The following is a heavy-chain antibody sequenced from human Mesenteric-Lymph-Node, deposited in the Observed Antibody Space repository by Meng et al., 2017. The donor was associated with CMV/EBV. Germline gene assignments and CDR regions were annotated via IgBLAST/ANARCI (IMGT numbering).Heavy chain of an antibody. V-gene: IGHV4-4*02. J-gene: IGHJ4*02. CDR3: ASYPTNIAARGGEY. CDR2: IYHSGST. D-gene: IGHD6-6*01. Sequence: SGGSVSSSNWWSWVRQPPGKGLEWIGEIYHSGSTNYNPSLKSRVTISVDKSKNQFSLKLSSVTAADTAVYYCASYPTNIAARGGEYWGQGTLVTVSS. CDR1: GGSVSSSNW.